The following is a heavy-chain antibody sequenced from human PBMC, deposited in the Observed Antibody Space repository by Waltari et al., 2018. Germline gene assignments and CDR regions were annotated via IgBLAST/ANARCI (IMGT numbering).Heavy chain of an antibody. CDR3: ARGGVGSTAGFDY. D-gene: IGHD1-26*01. Sequence: QVQLQQSGPGLVKPSQTLSLTCAISGDSVSSNSAAWNWIRQSPSRGIEWLGRTYYRSKWYNEYAVSVKSRINIHPDRSKNQFSLQLNSVTPEDTAVYYCARGGVGSTAGFDYWGQETLVTVSS. J-gene: IGHJ4*02. CDR2: TYYRSKWYN. CDR1: GDSVSSNSAA. V-gene: IGHV6-1*01.